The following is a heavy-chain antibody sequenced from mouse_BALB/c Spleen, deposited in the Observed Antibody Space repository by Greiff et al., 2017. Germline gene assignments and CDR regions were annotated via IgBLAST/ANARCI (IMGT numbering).Heavy chain of an antibody. Sequence: VKLVESGPGLVAPSQSLSITCLVSGFLLTGYGVNWVRQPPGKGLAWVGMIWGDGSTDYYSAFKIRLSISKDNSKNQVFLKMNSLQTDDTARYYCARVYYGNSFAYWGQGTLVTVSA. J-gene: IGHJ3*01. CDR3: ARVYYGNSFAY. CDR1: GFLLTGYG. CDR2: IWGDGST. V-gene: IGHV2-6-7*01. D-gene: IGHD2-1*01.